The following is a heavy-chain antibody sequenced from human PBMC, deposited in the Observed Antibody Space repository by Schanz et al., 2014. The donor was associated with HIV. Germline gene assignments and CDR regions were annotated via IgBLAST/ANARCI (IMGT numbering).Heavy chain of an antibody. J-gene: IGHJ6*02. CDR3: ARDRLHPGNGMDV. CDR1: GFTFSTYV. D-gene: IGHD4-4*01. V-gene: IGHV3-33*05. Sequence: QVQLVESGGGVVQPGRSLRLSCAASGFTFSTYVMHWVRQAPGKGLEWVAVISYDGSRKHFADSVKGRFTISRDNSKKTVFLQMNNLRAEDTAVYYCARDRLHPGNGMDVWGQGTTVTVSS. CDR2: ISYDGSRK.